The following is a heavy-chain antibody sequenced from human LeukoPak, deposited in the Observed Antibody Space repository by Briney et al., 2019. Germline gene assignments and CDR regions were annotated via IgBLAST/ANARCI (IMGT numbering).Heavy chain of an antibody. CDR3: AKDHRYSSGWYPSHLDY. Sequence: SGGSLRLSCSASGFTFKSYAMHWVRQAPGKGLEYVSSINTNGANTYYADSVKGRFTISRDNSRNTVYVQMNSLTPEDTAVYYCAKDHRYSSGWYPSHLDYWGQGTLVTVSS. V-gene: IGHV3-64*05. CDR1: GFTFKSYA. D-gene: IGHD6-19*01. CDR2: INTNGANT. J-gene: IGHJ4*02.